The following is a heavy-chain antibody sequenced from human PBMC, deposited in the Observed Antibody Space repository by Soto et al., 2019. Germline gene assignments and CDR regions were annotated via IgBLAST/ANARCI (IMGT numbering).Heavy chain of an antibody. CDR2: IYYSGST. Sequence: NPPETLSLTCAVSGGSSSRDYWSWIRQRPGQGLEWIGYIYYSGSTNYNPSLKSRVTISVDTSKNQFSLKLSSVTAADTAVYYCATSDYCGSAPDDAFDIWGQGTMVTVSS. CDR3: ATSDYCGSAPDDAFDI. CDR1: GGSSSRDY. V-gene: IGHV4-59*01. D-gene: IGHD3-10*01. J-gene: IGHJ3*02.